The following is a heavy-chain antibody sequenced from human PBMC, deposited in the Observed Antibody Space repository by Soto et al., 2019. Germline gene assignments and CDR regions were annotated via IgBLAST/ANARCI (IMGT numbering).Heavy chain of an antibody. V-gene: IGHV4-61*01. CDR1: GGSVSSGSYY. D-gene: IGHD3-22*01. CDR2: IYYSGNT. Sequence: PSETLSLTCTVSGGSVSSGSYYWSWIRQPPGKGLEWIGYIYYSGNTNYNPSLKSRVTISVDTSKNQFSLKLSSVTAADTAVYYCARSITMIVVAPGYWGQGTLVTVSS. J-gene: IGHJ4*02. CDR3: ARSITMIVVAPGY.